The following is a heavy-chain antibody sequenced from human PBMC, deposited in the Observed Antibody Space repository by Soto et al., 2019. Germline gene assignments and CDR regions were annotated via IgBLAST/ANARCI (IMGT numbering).Heavy chain of an antibody. J-gene: IGHJ4*02. CDR2: ITGSGGST. D-gene: IGHD1-26*01. CDR3: AKIGTYSGGHFDN. CDR1: GFTFSTYA. V-gene: IGHV3-23*01. Sequence: PGGSLRLSCAASGFTFSTYAMIWVRQAPGKGLEWVSVITGSGGSTYYADSVKGRFTISRDTSKNTMYLQMNSLGAEDTAVYYCAKIGTYSGGHFDNWGQGTLVTVSS.